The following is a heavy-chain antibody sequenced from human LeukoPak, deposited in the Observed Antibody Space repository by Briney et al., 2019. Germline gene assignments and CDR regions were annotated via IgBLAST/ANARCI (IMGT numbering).Heavy chain of an antibody. D-gene: IGHD1-1*01. J-gene: IGHJ3*02. CDR1: GGTFSSYA. Sequence: ASVKVSCKASGGTFSSYAISWVRQAPGQGLEWMGRINPNSGGTNYAQKFQGRVTMTRDTSISTAYMELSRLRSDDTAVYYCARDGTFGNDAFDIWGQGTMVTVSS. CDR2: INPNSGGT. V-gene: IGHV1-2*06. CDR3: ARDGTFGNDAFDI.